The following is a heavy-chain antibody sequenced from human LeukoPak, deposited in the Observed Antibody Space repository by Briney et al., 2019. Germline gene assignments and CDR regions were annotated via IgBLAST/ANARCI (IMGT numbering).Heavy chain of an antibody. D-gene: IGHD3-22*01. V-gene: IGHV1-8*01. CDR3: ARGSNYYDSSGLDY. CDR2: MNPNSGAT. CDR1: GYTFTSYD. Sequence: ASVNVSCKASGYTFTSYDFNWLRQATGQGPEWMGWMNPNSGATGYAQKFQGRVTMTRSASINTAYMELTNLRSEDTAVYYCARGSNYYDSSGLDYWGQGTLVTVSS. J-gene: IGHJ4*02.